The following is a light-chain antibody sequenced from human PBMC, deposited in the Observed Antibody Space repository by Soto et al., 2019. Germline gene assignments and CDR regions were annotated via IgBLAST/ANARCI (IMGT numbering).Light chain of an antibody. J-gene: IGLJ1*01. CDR1: SSNIGSNT. CDR2: STS. Sequence: QSALAQPPSASGTPGQIVAISCSGSSSNIGSNTVTWYQQLPGTAPKLLIYSTSQRSSGVPGRFSGSKSGASASLSISGLQSEDEADYYCAAWDDSLYVYVFGTGLKV. V-gene: IGLV1-44*01. CDR3: AAWDDSLYVYV.